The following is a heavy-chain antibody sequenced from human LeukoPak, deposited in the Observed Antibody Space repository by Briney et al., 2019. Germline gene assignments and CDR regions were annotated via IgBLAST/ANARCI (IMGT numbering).Heavy chain of an antibody. CDR2: ISYDGSNK. J-gene: IGHJ4*02. CDR1: GFAFSSYA. CDR3: ARAIEAGLPPDY. D-gene: IGHD6-19*01. Sequence: GGSLRLSCAASGFAFSSYAMHWVHQAPGKGLEWVAVISYDGSNKYYADSVKGRFTISRDNSKNTLYLQMNSLRAEDTALYYCARAIEAGLPPDYWGQGTLVTVSS. V-gene: IGHV3-30*04.